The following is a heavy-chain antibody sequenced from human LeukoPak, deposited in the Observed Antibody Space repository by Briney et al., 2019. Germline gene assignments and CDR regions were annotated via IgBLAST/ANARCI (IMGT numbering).Heavy chain of an antibody. V-gene: IGHV4-39*07. CDR3: ARRFTNQLLYVRSSWFDP. J-gene: IGHJ5*02. D-gene: IGHD2-2*02. CDR1: GGSVSSRSYY. Sequence: SETLSLTCAVSGGSVSSRSYYWGWIRQPPGKGLEWIGEINHSGSTNYNPSLKSRVTISVDTSKNQFSLKLSSVTAADTAVYYCARRFTNQLLYVRSSWFDPWGQGTLVTVSS. CDR2: INHSGST.